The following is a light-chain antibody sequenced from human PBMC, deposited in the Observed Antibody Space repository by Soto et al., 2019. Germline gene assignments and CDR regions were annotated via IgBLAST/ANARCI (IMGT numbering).Light chain of an antibody. J-gene: IGLJ2*01. Sequence: QSALTQPRSVSGSPGQSVTISCTGTSSDVGSYKYVSWYQQHPGKAPKLMIYDVNKRPSGVPDRFSGSKSGNTAFLTISGLQAEDEADYSCCSYAGRDGYVLFGGGTKLTVL. V-gene: IGLV2-11*01. CDR3: CSYAGRDGYVL. CDR1: SSDVGSYKY. CDR2: DVN.